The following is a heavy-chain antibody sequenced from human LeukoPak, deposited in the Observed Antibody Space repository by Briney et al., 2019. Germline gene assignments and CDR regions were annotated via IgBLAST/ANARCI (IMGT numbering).Heavy chain of an antibody. D-gene: IGHD3-22*01. CDR3: ARELRGTYYYESSGSDY. CDR2: ISAFNGNT. V-gene: IGHV1-18*01. Sequence: ASVKVSCKASGYTFTSYGMSWVRQAPGQGLEWMGWISAFNGNTNYAQKFQGRVTMTTDTSTSTGYLEVRSLRVDDTAVYYCARELRGTYYYESSGSDYWGQGTLVTVSS. CDR1: GYTFTSYG. J-gene: IGHJ4*02.